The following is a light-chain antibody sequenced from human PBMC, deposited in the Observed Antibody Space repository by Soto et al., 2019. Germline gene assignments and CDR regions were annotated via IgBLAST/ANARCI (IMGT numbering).Light chain of an antibody. J-gene: IGLJ1*01. Sequence: QSVLTQPPSASGTPGQRVTISFSGSSSKIGSKTVNWYQQLPGTVPKLLIYNSYQRPSGVPDRFSGSKSGTSASLAISGLQPEDEADYYCAAWDASLNGYVFGTGTKVTV. CDR2: NSY. CDR3: AAWDASLNGYV. V-gene: IGLV1-44*01. CDR1: SSKIGSKT.